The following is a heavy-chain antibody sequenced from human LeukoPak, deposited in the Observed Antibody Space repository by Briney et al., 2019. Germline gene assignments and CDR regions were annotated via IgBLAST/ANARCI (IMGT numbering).Heavy chain of an antibody. CDR2: INPSGGST. CDR3: ARHVDITATTDWFDP. V-gene: IGHV1-46*01. D-gene: IGHD1-20*01. CDR1: GYTFTSYY. Sequence: ASVKVSCKASGYTFTSYYMHWVRQAPGQGLEWMGIINPSGGSTSYAQKFQGRVTMTRDTSTSTVYMELSSLRSEDTAVYYCARHVDITATTDWFDPWGQGSLVTVSS. J-gene: IGHJ5*02.